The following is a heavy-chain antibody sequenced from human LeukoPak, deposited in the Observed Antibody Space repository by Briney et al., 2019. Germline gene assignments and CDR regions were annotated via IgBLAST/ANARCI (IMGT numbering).Heavy chain of an antibody. Sequence: GGSLRLSCAASGFTLSSYSMHWVRQAPGKGLEFVSAISKNGRNTYYGNSMKGRFTISRDISKNTLYLQMGNLRPEDMAVYYCARETIAAAGKFFDYWGQGTLVTVSS. CDR1: GFTLSSYS. D-gene: IGHD6-13*01. J-gene: IGHJ4*02. CDR2: ISKNGRNT. V-gene: IGHV3-64*01. CDR3: ARETIAAAGKFFDY.